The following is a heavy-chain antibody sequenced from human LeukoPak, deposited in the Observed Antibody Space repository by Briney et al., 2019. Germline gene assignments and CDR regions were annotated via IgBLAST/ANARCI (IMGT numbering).Heavy chain of an antibody. D-gene: IGHD2-2*01. Sequence: SETLSLTCTVSGGSISGYYWGWIRQPPGKGLEWIGSMYHSGDTYYNPSLKSRVTISVDTSKNQLSLKLNSVTAADTAVYYCARSKAHLSTSWYGTWFDPWGQGTLVTVSS. CDR1: GGSISGYY. V-gene: IGHV4-38-2*02. J-gene: IGHJ5*02. CDR2: MYHSGDT. CDR3: ARSKAHLSTSWYGTWFDP.